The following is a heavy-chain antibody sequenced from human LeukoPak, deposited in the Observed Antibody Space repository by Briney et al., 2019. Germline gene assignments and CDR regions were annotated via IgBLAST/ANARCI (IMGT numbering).Heavy chain of an antibody. CDR1: GFTFSSYA. D-gene: IGHD3-3*01. Sequence: GSLRLSCAASGFTFSSYAMHWVRQAPGKGLEWVAVISYDGSNKYYADSVKGRFTISRDNSKNTLYLQMNSLRAEDTAVYYCAREGSRITIFGVVIDLTPYFDYWGQGTLVTVSS. CDR2: ISYDGSNK. V-gene: IGHV3-30-3*01. CDR3: AREGSRITIFGVVIDLTPYFDY. J-gene: IGHJ4*02.